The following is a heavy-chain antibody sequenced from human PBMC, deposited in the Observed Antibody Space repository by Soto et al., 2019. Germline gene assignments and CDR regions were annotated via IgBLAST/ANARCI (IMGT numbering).Heavy chain of an antibody. CDR1: GFTFSSYS. V-gene: IGHV3-21*01. CDR2: ISSIISYI. CDR3: ARDAGTNFDY. J-gene: IGHJ4*02. D-gene: IGHD1-1*01. Sequence: PGGSLRLSCAASGFTFSSYSMNWVRQAPVNGLEFVSSISSIISYIYYADSVKGRFTISRYNAKNSLYLQMNSLRAYYTAVYYCARDAGTNFDYWGRGTMVTVSS.